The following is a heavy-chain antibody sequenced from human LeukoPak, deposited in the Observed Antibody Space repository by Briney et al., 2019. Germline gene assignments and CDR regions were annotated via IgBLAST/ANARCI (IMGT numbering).Heavy chain of an antibody. V-gene: IGHV4-59*07. D-gene: IGHD2/OR15-2a*01. Sequence: ADTVSLTCTVSCASKRSYYWRGFRQPPGKGLAGIAYIYYTGSNNYNHSLKSRVTISVDTSKKQFSLPLTYVSAAGTAVYFCAIVRRFYARSDVFDIWGQGTMVTVSS. J-gene: IGHJ3*02. CDR3: AIVRRFYARSDVFDI. CDR2: IYYTGSN. CDR1: CASKRSYY.